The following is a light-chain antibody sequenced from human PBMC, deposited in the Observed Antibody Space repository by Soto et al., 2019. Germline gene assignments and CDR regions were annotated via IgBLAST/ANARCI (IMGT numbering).Light chain of an antibody. CDR2: GVS. V-gene: IGKV3-20*01. J-gene: IGKJ1*01. CDR1: QSVFSTY. CDR3: QQYYSSSWT. Sequence: DIVLTQSPGTLSLSPGETATLSCRASQSVFSTYLAWYQQKPGQAPRLLIYGVSSRASGIPDRFSGSGSGTDFILTISGLEPEDFAVYFCQQYYSSSWTFGQGTKVDLK.